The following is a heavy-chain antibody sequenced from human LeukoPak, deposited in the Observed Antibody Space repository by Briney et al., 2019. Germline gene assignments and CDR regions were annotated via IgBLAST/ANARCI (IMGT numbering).Heavy chain of an antibody. CDR2: IYYSGST. D-gene: IGHD1-1*01. Sequence: SETLSLTCTVSVGSIRSSNYYWGWIRQPPGKGLEWIGSIYYSGSTYYNPSLKSRVTISIDTSKNQFSLKLSSVTAADTAVYYCARVTGIFDYWGQGALVTVSS. CDR1: VGSIRSSNYY. J-gene: IGHJ4*02. V-gene: IGHV4-39*07. CDR3: ARVTGIFDY.